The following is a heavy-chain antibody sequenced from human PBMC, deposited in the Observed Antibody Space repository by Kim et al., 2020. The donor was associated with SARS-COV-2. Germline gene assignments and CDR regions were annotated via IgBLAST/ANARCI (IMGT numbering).Heavy chain of an antibody. D-gene: IGHD2-15*01. J-gene: IGHJ4*02. CDR1: GFTFSSYT. CDR3: ARGELYCSGGTCYFDY. Sequence: GGSLRLSCAASGFTFSSYTMNWVRQAPGKGLEWVSSISTGSSYIYYADSVKGRFTISRDNAKNSLYLQMNGLRAEDTAVYYCARGELYCSGGTCYFDYWGQVTLVTVSS. V-gene: IGHV3-21*01. CDR2: ISTGSSYI.